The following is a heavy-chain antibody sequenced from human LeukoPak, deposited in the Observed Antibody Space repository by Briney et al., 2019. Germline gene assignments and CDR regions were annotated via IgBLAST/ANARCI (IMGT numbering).Heavy chain of an antibody. CDR1: GGSFSGYY. D-gene: IGHD3-16*02. CDR3: ARELAITFGGVIVMSGAFDI. CDR2: INHSGST. J-gene: IGHJ3*02. V-gene: IGHV4-34*01. Sequence: SETLSLTCAVYGGSFSGYYWSWIRQPPGKGLEWIGEINHSGSTNYNPSLKSRVTISVDTSKNQFSLKLSSVTAADMAVYYCARELAITFGGVIVMSGAFDIWGQGTMVTVSS.